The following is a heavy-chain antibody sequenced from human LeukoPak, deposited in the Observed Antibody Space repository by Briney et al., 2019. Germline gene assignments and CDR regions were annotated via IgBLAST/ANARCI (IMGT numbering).Heavy chain of an antibody. CDR1: RFSFSDYT. D-gene: IGHD2-15*01. Sequence: GGSLRLSCAASRFSFSDYTMSWVRQLPGKGLEWVSGIRHSGVDSSYADSVRGRFTISRDNSKNMLYLQMNSLRDDDTGVYYCARDRRATPMYFFDFWGQGTPVTVSS. J-gene: IGHJ4*02. CDR2: IRHSGVDS. V-gene: IGHV3-23*01. CDR3: ARDRRATPMYFFDF.